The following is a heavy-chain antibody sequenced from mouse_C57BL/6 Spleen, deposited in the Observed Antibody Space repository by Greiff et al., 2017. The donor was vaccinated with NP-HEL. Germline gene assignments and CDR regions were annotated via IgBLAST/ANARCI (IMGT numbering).Heavy chain of an antibody. CDR1: GYTFTSYW. D-gene: IGHD2-4*01. V-gene: IGHV1-55*01. CDR3: AREIYYDYDGAMDY. J-gene: IGHJ4*01. CDR2: IYPGSGST. Sequence: QVQLQQSGAELVKPGASVKMSCKASGYTFTSYWITWVKQRPGQGLEWIGDIYPGSGSTNYNEKFKSKATLTVDTSSSTAYMQLSSLTSEDSAVYYCAREIYYDYDGAMDYWSQGTSVTVSS.